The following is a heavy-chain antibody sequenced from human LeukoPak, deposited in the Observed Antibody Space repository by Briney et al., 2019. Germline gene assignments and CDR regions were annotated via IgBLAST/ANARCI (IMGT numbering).Heavy chain of an antibody. D-gene: IGHD3-10*01. Sequence: SVKVSCKASGGTFSSYAISWVRQAPGQGLEWMGRIIPIFGTANYAQKFQGRVTITTDESTSTAYMELSSLRSEDTAVYYCARRGEVSQAEFDYWGQGTLVTVSS. V-gene: IGHV1-69*05. CDR2: IIPIFGTA. CDR1: GGTFSSYA. J-gene: IGHJ4*02. CDR3: ARRGEVSQAEFDY.